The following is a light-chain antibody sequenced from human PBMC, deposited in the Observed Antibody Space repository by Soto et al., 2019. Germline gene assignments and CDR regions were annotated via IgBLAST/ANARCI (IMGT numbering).Light chain of an antibody. CDR2: GAS. V-gene: IGKV3-20*01. Sequence: EIVLTQSPGTLSLSPGERATLSCRASQSVSSSYLAWYQQKPGQATRLLIYGASSRATGIPDRFSGSGSGTDFSLTISRLEHEDVAVYYCQQYCSSPPYTFGQGTKLEIK. CDR3: QQYCSSPPYT. CDR1: QSVSSSY. J-gene: IGKJ2*01.